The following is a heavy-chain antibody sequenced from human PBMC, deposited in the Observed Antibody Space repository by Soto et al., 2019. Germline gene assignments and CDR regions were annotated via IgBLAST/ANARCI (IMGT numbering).Heavy chain of an antibody. CDR1: GYSFTSYW. V-gene: IGHV5-51*01. J-gene: IGHJ5*02. D-gene: IGHD6-19*01. Sequence: GESLKISCKGSGYSFTSYWIGWVRQMPGKGLEWMGIIYPGDSDTRYSPSFQGQVTISADKSISTANLQWSSLKASDTAMYYCARHREPGIAVAGIWFDPWGQGTLVTVSS. CDR2: IYPGDSDT. CDR3: ARHREPGIAVAGIWFDP.